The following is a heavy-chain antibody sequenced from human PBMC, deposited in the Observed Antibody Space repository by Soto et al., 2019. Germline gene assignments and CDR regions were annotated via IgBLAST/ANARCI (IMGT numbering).Heavy chain of an antibody. CDR3: ARAPGIAVAGL. Sequence: PGGSLTLSCGASEFPVSSNYMSWVRQAPGKGLEWVSVIYSGGSTYYADSVKGRFTISRDNSKNTLYLQMNSLRAEDTAVYYCARAPGIAVAGLWGQGPQVTVAS. V-gene: IGHV3-53*01. CDR1: EFPVSSNY. J-gene: IGHJ4*02. D-gene: IGHD6-19*01. CDR2: IYSGGST.